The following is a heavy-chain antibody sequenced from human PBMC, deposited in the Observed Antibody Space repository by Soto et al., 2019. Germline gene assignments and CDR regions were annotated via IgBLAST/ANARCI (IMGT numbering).Heavy chain of an antibody. CDR2: IYHSGST. J-gene: IGHJ5*02. D-gene: IGHD3-3*01. CDR1: GYSISSGYY. Sequence: LSLTCAVSGYSISSGYYWGWIRQPPGKGLEWIGSIYHSGSTYYNPSLKSRVTISVDTSKNQFSLKLSSVTAADTAVYYCARTTIFGVVIIGGWFDPWGQGTLVTVSS. V-gene: IGHV4-38-2*01. CDR3: ARTTIFGVVIIGGWFDP.